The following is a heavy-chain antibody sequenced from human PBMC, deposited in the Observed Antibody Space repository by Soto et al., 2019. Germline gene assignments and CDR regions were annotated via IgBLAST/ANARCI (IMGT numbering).Heavy chain of an antibody. CDR1: VYIFTSST. J-gene: IGHJ5*02. Sequence: GXSVKVSCKASVYIFTSSTIHWVRQAPGQSLEWMGWINADYGNTKYSQKFHDRVTITRDTSASTAYMELSSLRSEDTAVYYCARGDTISMIVFEAEAGRNWFDHWGQGTLVTVSS. D-gene: IGHD3-22*01. CDR3: ARGDTISMIVFEAEAGRNWFDH. V-gene: IGHV1-3*01. CDR2: INADYGNT.